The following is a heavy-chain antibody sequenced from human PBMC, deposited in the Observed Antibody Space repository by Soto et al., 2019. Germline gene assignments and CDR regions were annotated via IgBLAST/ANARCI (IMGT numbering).Heavy chain of an antibody. V-gene: IGHV2-5*01. Sequence: SGPTLGNPTHTLTLTRIFSGFSLRTSGVGVGWIRQPPGKALEWLGFIYWNDDKRYSPSLKSRLTITKDTSKNQVVLTMTNMDPVDTATYYCAKSGSSGWYGWFDPWGQGTLVTVSS. CDR2: IYWNDDK. J-gene: IGHJ5*02. CDR3: AKSGSSGWYGWFDP. CDR1: GFSLRTSGVG. D-gene: IGHD6-19*01.